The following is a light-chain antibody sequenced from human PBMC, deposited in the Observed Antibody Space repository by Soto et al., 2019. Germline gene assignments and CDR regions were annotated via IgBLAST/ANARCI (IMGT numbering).Light chain of an antibody. J-gene: IGKJ5*01. Sequence: AIQLTQSPSSLSGSVGDRFAVTCRASQGISSALAWYQQKPGKAPRLLISDASSLESGVPSRFSGSGSGTDFTLTISSLQPEDFATYYCQQFNNYPITFGQGTRLEIK. CDR2: DAS. CDR1: QGISSA. V-gene: IGKV1D-13*01. CDR3: QQFNNYPIT.